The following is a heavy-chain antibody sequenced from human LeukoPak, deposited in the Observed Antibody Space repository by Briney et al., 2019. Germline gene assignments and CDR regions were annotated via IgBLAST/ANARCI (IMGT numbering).Heavy chain of an antibody. D-gene: IGHD5-12*01. V-gene: IGHV3-48*01. J-gene: IGHJ4*02. CDR1: GFTFSSYS. Sequence: GGSLRLSCAASGFTFSSYSMNWVRQAPGKGLEWVSYISSSSSTIYYADSVKGRFTISRDNAKNSLYLQMNSLRAEDTAVYYCARDSRHRIGYSGYDLPYYFDYWGQGTLVTVSS. CDR3: ARDSRHRIGYSGYDLPYYFDY. CDR2: ISSSSSTI.